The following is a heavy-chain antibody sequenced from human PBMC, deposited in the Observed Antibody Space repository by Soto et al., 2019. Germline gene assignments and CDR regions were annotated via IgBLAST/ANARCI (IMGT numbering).Heavy chain of an antibody. CDR1: GGTFSSYA. D-gene: IGHD3-3*01. J-gene: IGHJ4*02. V-gene: IGHV1-69*13. Sequence: SVKVSCKASGGTFSSYAISWVRQAPGQGLEWMGGIIPIFGTANYAQKFQGRVTITADESTSTAYMELSSLRSEDTAVYYCPITIFGVVITHFDYWGQGTLVTVSS. CDR2: IIPIFGTA. CDR3: PITIFGVVITHFDY.